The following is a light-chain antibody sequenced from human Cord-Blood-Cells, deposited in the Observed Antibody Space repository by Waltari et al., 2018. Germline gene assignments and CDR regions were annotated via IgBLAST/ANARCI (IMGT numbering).Light chain of an antibody. Sequence: EIVLTQSPGTLSLSPGERATLSCRASQSVSSSYLAWYQQKPGQAPRLLIYGASSRATGIPDRFSGSGSGTEFTLTISRLEPEDFAVYYCQQYGSSPQGTFGGGTKVEMK. J-gene: IGKJ4*01. CDR1: QSVSSSY. CDR3: QQYGSSPQGT. V-gene: IGKV3-20*01. CDR2: GAS.